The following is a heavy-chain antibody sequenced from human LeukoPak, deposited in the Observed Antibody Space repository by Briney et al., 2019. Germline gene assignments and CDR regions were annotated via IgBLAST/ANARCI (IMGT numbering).Heavy chain of an antibody. V-gene: IGHV3-21*01. CDR3: ARDRGPWFGGYYFDY. CDR2: IRSSSSYI. D-gene: IGHD3-10*01. J-gene: IGHJ4*02. Sequence: GGSLRLSCAASGFTFSSNAMHWVRQAPGKGLEWVSSIRSSSSYIYYADSVKGRFTISRDNAKNSLYLQMNSLRAEDTAVYYCARDRGPWFGGYYFDYWGQGTLVTVSS. CDR1: GFTFSSNA.